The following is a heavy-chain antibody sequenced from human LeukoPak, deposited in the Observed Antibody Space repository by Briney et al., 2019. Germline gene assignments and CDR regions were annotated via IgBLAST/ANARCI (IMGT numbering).Heavy chain of an antibody. J-gene: IGHJ4*02. CDR2: ISGSGTTI. CDR1: GFSFSSYE. D-gene: IGHD6-19*01. Sequence: GGSLRLSCAAFGFSFSSYEMNWVRQGLGKGLEWVSYISGSGTTIYDADSVKGRFTISRDNSKNTLYLQMNSLRAEDTAVYYCARGRGSGWPFDYWGQGTLVTVSS. CDR3: ARGRGSGWPFDY. V-gene: IGHV3-48*03.